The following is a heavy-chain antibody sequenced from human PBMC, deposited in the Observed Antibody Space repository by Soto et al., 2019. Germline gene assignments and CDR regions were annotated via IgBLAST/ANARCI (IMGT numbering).Heavy chain of an antibody. V-gene: IGHV2-5*02. D-gene: IGHD3-3*02. Sequence: SGPTLVNQTQTLTLTCTFSGFSLRSSGEAVAWIRQPPGKALEWLALIYWDDDNRYRPSLKTRLTITKDTAKNQVVLTMTNMDPVFTAIYFWAHSISETHNAFDIWGQGTLVT. CDR1: GFSLRSSGEA. CDR2: IYWDDDN. CDR3: AHSISETHNAFDI. J-gene: IGHJ3*02.